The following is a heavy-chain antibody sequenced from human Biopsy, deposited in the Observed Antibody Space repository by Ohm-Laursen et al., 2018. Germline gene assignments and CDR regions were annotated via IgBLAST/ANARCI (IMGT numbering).Heavy chain of an antibody. CDR3: VTEVGPAGIGKHWLNS. V-gene: IGHV3-21*01. J-gene: IGHJ5*01. Sequence: SLRLSCTASGLTLSRYIMNWLRQAPGRGLEWVSSIIASSSYIYYANSVKGRFTVAKENGKNSHYLHMNSLGAEDTAVYYCVTEVGPAGIGKHWLNSWGQGTLVTVSS. D-gene: IGHD6-13*01. CDR1: GLTLSRYI. CDR2: IIASSSYI.